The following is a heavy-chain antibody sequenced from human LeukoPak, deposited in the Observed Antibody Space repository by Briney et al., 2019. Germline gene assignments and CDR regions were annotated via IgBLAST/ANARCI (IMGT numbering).Heavy chain of an antibody. CDR1: EFTFSSHA. Sequence: GGSLRLSCAASEFTFSSHAMSWDRQAPGKGLEWVAFIRYDGSNKYYADSVKGRFTISRDNAKNSLYLQMSSLRAEDTAVYYCAREAYYDFWTGYYNKYYYMDVWGKGTTVTVSS. J-gene: IGHJ6*03. CDR3: AREAYYDFWTGYYNKYYYMDV. D-gene: IGHD3-3*01. V-gene: IGHV3-30*02. CDR2: IRYDGSNK.